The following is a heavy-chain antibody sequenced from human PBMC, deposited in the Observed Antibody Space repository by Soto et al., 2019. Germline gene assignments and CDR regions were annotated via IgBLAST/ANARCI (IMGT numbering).Heavy chain of an antibody. CDR1: GFTVSSNY. D-gene: IGHD6-13*01. CDR3: ARGALAAAGTSLYY. CDR2: IYSGGST. J-gene: IGHJ4*02. V-gene: IGHV3-66*01. Sequence: PGGSLRLSCAASGFTVSSNYMSWVRQAPGKGLEWVSVIYSGGSTYYADSVKGRFTISRDNSKNTLYLQMNSLRAEDTAVYYCARGALAAAGTSLYYWGQGTLVTVSS.